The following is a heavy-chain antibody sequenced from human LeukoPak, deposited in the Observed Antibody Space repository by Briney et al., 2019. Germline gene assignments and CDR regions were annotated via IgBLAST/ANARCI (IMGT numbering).Heavy chain of an antibody. V-gene: IGHV4-38-2*02. D-gene: IGHD4-23*01. CDR3: ARVYQDYGGKGYFDY. J-gene: IGHJ4*02. CDR2: LSHSGST. CDR1: AYSISSGYY. Sequence: PSETLSLTCTVSAYSISSGYYWGWIRQPPGKGLEWIGSLSHSGSTFYNPSLKSRVTISVDTSKNQFSLRLRSVTAADTAVYYCARVYQDYGGKGYFDYWGQGTLVTVSS.